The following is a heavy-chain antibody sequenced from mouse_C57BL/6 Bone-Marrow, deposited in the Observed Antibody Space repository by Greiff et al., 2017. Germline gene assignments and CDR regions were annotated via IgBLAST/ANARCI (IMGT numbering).Heavy chain of an antibody. CDR1: GFNIKDDY. CDR2: IDPENGDT. CDR3: DYYGSSYGFAY. D-gene: IGHD1-1*01. J-gene: IGHJ3*01. Sequence: VQLQQSGAELVRPGASVKLSCTASGFNIKDDYMHWVKQRPEQGLEWIGWIDPENGDTEYASKFQGKATITADTSSNTAYLQLSSLTSEDTAVYYCDYYGSSYGFAYWGQGTLVTVSA. V-gene: IGHV14-4*01.